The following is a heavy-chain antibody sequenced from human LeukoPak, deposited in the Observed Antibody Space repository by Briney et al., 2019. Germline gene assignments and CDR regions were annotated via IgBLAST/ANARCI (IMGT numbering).Heavy chain of an antibody. D-gene: IGHD4-23*01. CDR3: AREGLTSTPNNAFDI. CDR2: IWSDENKK. V-gene: IGHV3-33*01. CDR1: GFTFSSYG. J-gene: IGHJ3*02. Sequence: GGSLRLSCAASGFTFSSYGMHWVRQAPGKGLEWVAVIWSDENKKFYADSVKGRFTISRDNLKSTLYLQMDSLRVEDTAVYYCAREGLTSTPNNAFDIWGQGSVVTVSS.